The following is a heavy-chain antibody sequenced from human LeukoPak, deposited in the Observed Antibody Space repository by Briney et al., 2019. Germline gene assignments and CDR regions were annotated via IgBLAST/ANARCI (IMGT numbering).Heavy chain of an antibody. J-gene: IGHJ4*02. CDR3: ARIDYGDYVLNY. D-gene: IGHD4-17*01. Sequence: ASVEVSCKASGYTFTSYGISWVRQAPGQGLEWMGWISAYNGNTNYAQKLQGRVTMTTDTSTSTAYMELRSLRSDDTAVYYCARIDYGDYVLNYWGQGTLVTVSS. CDR2: ISAYNGNT. CDR1: GYTFTSYG. V-gene: IGHV1-18*01.